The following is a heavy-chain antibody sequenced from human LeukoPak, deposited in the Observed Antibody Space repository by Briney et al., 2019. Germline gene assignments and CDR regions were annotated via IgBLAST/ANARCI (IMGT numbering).Heavy chain of an antibody. Sequence: PSETLSLTCTVSGGSMTTHHWNWIRQTPGKGLEWIGYVFDSGRTKENPSLKSRVTLSADTSKNQLSLRLSSVTAADTAVYYCTTIKRGNIFGYFDFWGQGILVTLSS. CDR3: TTIKRGNIFGYFDF. J-gene: IGHJ4*02. D-gene: IGHD5-18*01. V-gene: IGHV4-59*11. CDR2: VFDSGRT. CDR1: GGSMTTHH.